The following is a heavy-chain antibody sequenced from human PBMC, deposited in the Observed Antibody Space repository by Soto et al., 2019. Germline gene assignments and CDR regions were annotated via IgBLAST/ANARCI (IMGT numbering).Heavy chain of an antibody. J-gene: IGHJ4*02. Sequence: QVQLQESGPGRVKPSETLSLTCAVSGGSFSSYYWSWIRQPPGEGLEWIGSIYYSGSTNYYPSLKSRVTISIDTSKSLFSRKLSSLTSADTVVYFCARAYYGDYPYFDYWGQGALVTVSS. D-gene: IGHD4-17*01. CDR3: ARAYYGDYPYFDY. CDR1: GGSFSSYY. V-gene: IGHV4-59*01. CDR2: IYYSGST.